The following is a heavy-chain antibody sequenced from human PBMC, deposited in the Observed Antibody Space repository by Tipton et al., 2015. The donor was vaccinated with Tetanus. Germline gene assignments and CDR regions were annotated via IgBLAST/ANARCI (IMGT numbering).Heavy chain of an antibody. D-gene: IGHD6-6*01. CDR1: GFTFSDYY. V-gene: IGHV3-11*01. J-gene: IGHJ2*01. CDR3: ARVWGRGQLVTKPNWYFDL. CDR2: ISSSGSTI. Sequence: SLRLSCAASGFTFSDYYMSWIRQAPGKGLEWVSYISSSGSTIYYADSVKGRFTISRDNAKNSLSLQVNSLRAEETAVYYCARVWGRGQLVTKPNWYFDLWGRGTLVTVSS.